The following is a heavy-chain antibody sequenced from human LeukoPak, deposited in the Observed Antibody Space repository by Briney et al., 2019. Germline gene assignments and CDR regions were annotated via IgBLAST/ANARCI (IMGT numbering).Heavy chain of an antibody. D-gene: IGHD5-24*01. Sequence: SETLSPTCTVSGGSISSYYWSWIRQPPGKGLEWIGYIYYSGSTNYNPSLKSRVTISVDTSKNQFSLKLSSVTAADTAVYYCARGNGYNPDAFDIWGQGTMVTVSS. CDR3: ARGNGYNPDAFDI. CDR2: IYYSGST. CDR1: GGSISSYY. J-gene: IGHJ3*02. V-gene: IGHV4-59*01.